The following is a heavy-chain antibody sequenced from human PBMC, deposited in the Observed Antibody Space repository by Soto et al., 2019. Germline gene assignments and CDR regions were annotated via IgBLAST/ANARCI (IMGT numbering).Heavy chain of an antibody. V-gene: IGHV3-23*01. CDR1: GFTFSTYA. CDR3: AKSRQLVRNGMDV. J-gene: IGHJ6*02. D-gene: IGHD6-6*01. Sequence: EVQLLESGGGLVQPGGSLRLSCAASGFTFSTYAMSWVRQAPGKGLEWVSAISAGGGGTYYAGSVKGRFTISRDNSKNTLYLQMSSLEAEDTALYYCAKSRQLVRNGMDVWGQGTTVTVSS. CDR2: ISAGGGGT.